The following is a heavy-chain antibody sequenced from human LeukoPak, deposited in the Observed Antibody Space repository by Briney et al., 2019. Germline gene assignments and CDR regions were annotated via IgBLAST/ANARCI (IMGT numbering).Heavy chain of an antibody. CDR1: GGSISSYY. D-gene: IGHD4-11*01. CDR3: AKETDYSHPNWFDP. Sequence: SETLSLTCTVSGGSISSYYWSWIRQPPGKGLEWIGYIYYSGSTNYNPSLKSRVTISVDTYKKQFSLKVTSVTAADTAVYFCAKETDYSHPNWFDPWGQGILVTVSS. V-gene: IGHV4-59*01. CDR2: IYYSGST. J-gene: IGHJ5*02.